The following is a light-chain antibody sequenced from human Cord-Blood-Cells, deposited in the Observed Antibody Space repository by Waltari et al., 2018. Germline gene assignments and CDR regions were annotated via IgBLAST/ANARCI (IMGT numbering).Light chain of an antibody. CDR3: QQYNNWPMYT. Sequence: EIVMPQSPATLSVSPGERATLSCRASQSVSSNLTWYQQKPGQRPSLLIYGASTRATGIPARFSGSGSGTEFTLTISSLQSEDFAVYYCQQYNNWPMYTFGQGTKLEIK. J-gene: IGKJ2*01. CDR1: QSVSSN. CDR2: GAS. V-gene: IGKV3-15*01.